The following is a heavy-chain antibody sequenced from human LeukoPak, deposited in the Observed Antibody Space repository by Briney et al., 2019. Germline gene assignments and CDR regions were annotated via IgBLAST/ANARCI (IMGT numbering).Heavy chain of an antibody. CDR1: GLTLRNYG. Sequence: GGSLRLSCAASGLTLRNYGMHWVRQAPGKGLEWVALTRYDGNTEYYADSVKGRFTISRDTFQNTVSLQMNSLRTEDTAVYYCAKGSSSHQYYFDCWGQGTSVTVSS. V-gene: IGHV3-30*02. CDR3: AKGSSSHQYYFDC. CDR2: TRYDGNTE. D-gene: IGHD6-13*01. J-gene: IGHJ4*02.